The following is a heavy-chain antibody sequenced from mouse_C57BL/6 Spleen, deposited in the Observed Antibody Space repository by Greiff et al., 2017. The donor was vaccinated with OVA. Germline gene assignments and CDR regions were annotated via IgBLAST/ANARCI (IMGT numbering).Heavy chain of an antibody. CDR1: GYTFTSYW. CDR2: IDPSDSYT. Sequence: VQLQQPGAELVMPGASVKLSCKASGYTFTSYWMHWVKQRPGQGLEWIGEIDPSDSYTNYNQKFKGKSTLTVDKSSSTAYMQLSSLTSEDSAVYYCARRANWDYFDYWGQGTTRTVSS. J-gene: IGHJ2*01. CDR3: ARRANWDYFDY. V-gene: IGHV1-69*01. D-gene: IGHD4-1*01.